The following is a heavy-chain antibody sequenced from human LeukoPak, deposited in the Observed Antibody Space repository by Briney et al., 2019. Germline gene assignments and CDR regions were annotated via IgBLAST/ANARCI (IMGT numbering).Heavy chain of an antibody. J-gene: IGHJ4*02. D-gene: IGHD2-2*01. CDR3: ARDTGYCSSTSCPG. CDR2: INHSGST. V-gene: IGHV4-34*01. CDR1: GGSFSGYY. Sequence: SETLSLTCAVYGGSFSGYYWSWIRQPPGKGLEWIGEINHSGSTNYNPSLKSRVTISVDTSKNQFSLKLSSVTAADTAVYYCARDTGYCSSTSCPGWGQGTLVTVSS.